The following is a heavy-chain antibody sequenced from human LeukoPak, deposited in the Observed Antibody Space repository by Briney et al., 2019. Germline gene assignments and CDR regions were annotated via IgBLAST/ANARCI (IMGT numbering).Heavy chain of an antibody. J-gene: IGHJ3*02. CDR2: IYHSGST. V-gene: IGHV4-38-2*02. D-gene: IGHD6-13*01. CDR3: AREEGSSWYRGGAFDI. Sequence: SETLSLTCTVSGYSISSGYYWGWIRQPPGKGLEWIGSIYHSGSTYYNPSLKSRVTISVDTSKNQFSLKLSSVTAADTAVYYRAREEGSSWYRGGAFDIWGQGTMVTVSS. CDR1: GYSISSGYY.